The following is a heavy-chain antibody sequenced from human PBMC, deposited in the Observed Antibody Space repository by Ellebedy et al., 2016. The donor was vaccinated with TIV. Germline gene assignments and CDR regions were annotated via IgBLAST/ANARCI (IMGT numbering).Heavy chain of an antibody. V-gene: IGHV4-59*01. D-gene: IGHD3-22*01. CDR2: IYYSGST. CDR3: ARDSYDSSGYYY. J-gene: IGHJ4*02. Sequence: SETLSLTXTVSGGSISSYYWSWIRQPPGKGLEWIGYIYYSGSTNYNPSLKSRVTISVDTSKNQFPLKLSSVTAADTAVYYCARDSYDSSGYYYWGQGTLVTVSS. CDR1: GGSISSYY.